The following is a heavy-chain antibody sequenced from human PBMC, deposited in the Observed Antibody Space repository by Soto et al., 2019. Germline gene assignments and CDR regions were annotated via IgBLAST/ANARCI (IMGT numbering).Heavy chain of an antibody. Sequence: GGSLRLSCAASGFTLSSYAMHWVRQAPGKGLEWVAVISYDGSNKYYADSVKGRFTISRDNSKNTLYLQMNSLRAEDTAVYYCARDPGGGMDVWGQGTTVTVSS. J-gene: IGHJ6*02. CDR1: GFTLSSYA. V-gene: IGHV3-30-3*01. D-gene: IGHD3-10*01. CDR3: ARDPGGGMDV. CDR2: ISYDGSNK.